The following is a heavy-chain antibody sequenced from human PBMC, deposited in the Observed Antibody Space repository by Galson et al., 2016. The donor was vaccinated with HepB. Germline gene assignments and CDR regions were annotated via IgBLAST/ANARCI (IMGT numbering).Heavy chain of an antibody. CDR1: GGSVSSGSYY. CDR3: ARVVGADDAFDI. V-gene: IGHV4-61*01. Sequence: SETLSLTCTVSGGSVSSGSYYWSWIRQPPGKGLEWIGYIYYSGSTKYNPSLKSRVTISVDTSKNQFSLKLSSVTAADTAVYSCARVVGADDAFDIWGQGTMVTVSS. CDR2: IYYSGST. D-gene: IGHD1-26*01. J-gene: IGHJ3*02.